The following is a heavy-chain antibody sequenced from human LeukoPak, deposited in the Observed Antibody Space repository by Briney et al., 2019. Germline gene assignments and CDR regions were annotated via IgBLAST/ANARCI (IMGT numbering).Heavy chain of an antibody. Sequence: GRSLRLSCAASGFTFDDYAMHWVRQAPGKGLEWISGISWNSGSIGYADSVKGRFTISRDNAKNSLYLQMNSLRAEDTALCYCAKGQWLGPLDYWGQGTLVTVSS. V-gene: IGHV3-9*01. CDR1: GFTFDDYA. CDR3: AKGQWLGPLDY. D-gene: IGHD6-19*01. J-gene: IGHJ4*02. CDR2: ISWNSGSI.